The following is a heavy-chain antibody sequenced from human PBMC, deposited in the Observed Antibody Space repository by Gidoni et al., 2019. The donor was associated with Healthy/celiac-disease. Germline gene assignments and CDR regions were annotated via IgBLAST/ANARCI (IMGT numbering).Heavy chain of an antibody. J-gene: IGHJ6*02. CDR2: IWYDGSNK. Sequence: QVQLVESGGGVVQPGRSLRLSCAASGFTFSSYGRHWVRQAPGKGRGWVAVIWYDGSNKYYADSVKGRFTISRDNSKNTLYLQMNSLRAEDTAVYYCARDPWGDGEYYYYYGMDVWGQGTTVTVSS. CDR1: GFTFSSYG. CDR3: ARDPWGDGEYYYYYGMDV. D-gene: IGHD4-17*01. V-gene: IGHV3-33*01.